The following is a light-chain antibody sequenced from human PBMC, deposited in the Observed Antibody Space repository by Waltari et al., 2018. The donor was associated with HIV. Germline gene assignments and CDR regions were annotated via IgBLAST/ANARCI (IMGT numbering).Light chain of an antibody. V-gene: IGLV3-21*04. CDR3: QVWDSSSDHWV. CDR1: NIATKS. J-gene: IGLJ3*02. Sequence: SYVLTQPPSVSVAPGKTARITCGGNNIATKSVHWYQQKPGQAPVLVIYYDNDRPSGIPERFSGSHSGNTATLTISRVEAGDEADYYCQVWDSSSDHWVFGGGTQLTVL. CDR2: YDN.